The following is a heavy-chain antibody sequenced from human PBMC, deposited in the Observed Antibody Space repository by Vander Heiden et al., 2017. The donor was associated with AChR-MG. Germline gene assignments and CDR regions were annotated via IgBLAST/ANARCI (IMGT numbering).Heavy chain of an antibody. CDR2: IQHSGST. V-gene: IGHV4-39*01. CDR1: GGSMSSTSRHY. J-gene: IGHJ3*02. D-gene: IGHD2-15*01. CDR3: AFCSGGSCYYGVFDI. Sequence: QLQLQESGPGLVKPSETLSLPCTVSGGSMSSTSRHYWGWVRTPPGKGLEWIGNIQHSGSTFYNPSLKSRVTISGDTSKGQFSLKLSSVTAADMAVYYCAFCSGGSCYYGVFDIWGQGTMVTVSS.